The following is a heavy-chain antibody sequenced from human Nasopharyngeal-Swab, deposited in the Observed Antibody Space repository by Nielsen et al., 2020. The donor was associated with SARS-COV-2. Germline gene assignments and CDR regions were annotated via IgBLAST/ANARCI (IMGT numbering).Heavy chain of an antibody. D-gene: IGHD3-22*01. CDR1: GFTFSSYG. CDR2: IWYDGSNK. Sequence: GGSLRLSCAASGFTFSSYGMHWVRQATGKGLEWVAVIWYDGSNKYYADSVKGRFTISRDNSKNTLYLQMNSLRAEDTAVYYCARDYYDSSGYYYFDYWGQGTLVTVSS. CDR3: ARDYYDSSGYYYFDY. J-gene: IGHJ4*02. V-gene: IGHV3-33*01.